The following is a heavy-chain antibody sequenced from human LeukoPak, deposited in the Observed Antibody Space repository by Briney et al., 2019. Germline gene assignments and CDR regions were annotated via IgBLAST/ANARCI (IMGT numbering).Heavy chain of an antibody. CDR2: IKQGGSEK. J-gene: IGHJ4*02. CDR3: ARDVGRIAVAGGVGY. CDR1: GFTFSSYW. V-gene: IGHV3-7*01. Sequence: GGSLRLSCAASGFTFSSYWMSWVRQAPGKGLEWVANIKQGGSEKYYVDSLKGRFTMSRDNAKNSLYLQMDSLRAEDTAVYYCARDVGRIAVAGGVGYWGQGTLVTVSS. D-gene: IGHD6-19*01.